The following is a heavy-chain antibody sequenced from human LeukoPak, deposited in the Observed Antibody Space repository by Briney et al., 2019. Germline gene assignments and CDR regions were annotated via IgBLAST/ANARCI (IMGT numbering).Heavy chain of an antibody. CDR1: GFTFGGYA. D-gene: IGHD3-22*01. CDR3: AKGSSGYFFDL. V-gene: IGHV3-49*03. CDR2: IRSKAYGGTT. J-gene: IGHJ4*02. Sequence: GGSLRLSCTASGFTFGGYAMSWFRQAPGKGLEWVGFIRSKAYGGTTEYAASVKGRFTISRDDSKSIAYLQMNSLKTEDTAVYYCAKGSSGYFFDLWGQGTLVTVSS.